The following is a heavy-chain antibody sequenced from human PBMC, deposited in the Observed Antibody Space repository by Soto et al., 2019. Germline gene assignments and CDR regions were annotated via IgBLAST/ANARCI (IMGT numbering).Heavy chain of an antibody. D-gene: IGHD3-10*01. Sequence: QVQLVQSGAEVKKPGASVKVSCKASGYTFTSYAMHWVRQAPGQRLEWMGWINAGNGNTKYSQKFQGRVTITRDTSASTAYMELSSLRSEDTAVYYCARDTNPPYYYGSGSFYGMDVWGQGTTVSVSS. CDR1: GYTFTSYA. CDR2: INAGNGNT. J-gene: IGHJ6*02. V-gene: IGHV1-3*01. CDR3: ARDTNPPYYYGSGSFYGMDV.